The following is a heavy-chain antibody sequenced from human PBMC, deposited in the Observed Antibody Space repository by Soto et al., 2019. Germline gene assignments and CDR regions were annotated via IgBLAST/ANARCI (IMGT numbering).Heavy chain of an antibody. V-gene: IGHV1-8*01. J-gene: IGHJ4*02. D-gene: IGHD2-15*01. CDR3: ARGPQDVLDH. CDR2: MNPNSGNA. CDR1: GYTFTRYN. Sequence: QVQLVQSGAEVKKPGASVKVSCKASGYTFTRYNINWVRQATGQGLEWMGWMNPNSGNAGFAQKFQGRVTMTRNTSIRTAYMELSSPRSEDTAVYYCARGPQDVLDHWGQGTLVTVSS.